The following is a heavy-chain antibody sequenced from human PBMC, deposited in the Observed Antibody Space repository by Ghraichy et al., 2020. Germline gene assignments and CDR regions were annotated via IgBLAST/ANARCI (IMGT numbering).Heavy chain of an antibody. CDR2: ISGSGGST. J-gene: IGHJ6*02. CDR3: AKDRGYSGYDGYYYYGMDV. D-gene: IGHD5-12*01. CDR1: GFTFSSYA. Sequence: GGSLRLSCAASGFTFSSYAMSWVRQAPGKGLEWVSAISGSGGSTYYADSVKGRFTISRDNSKNTLYLQMNSLRAEDTAVYYCAKDRGYSGYDGYYYYGMDVWGQGTTVTVSS. V-gene: IGHV3-23*01.